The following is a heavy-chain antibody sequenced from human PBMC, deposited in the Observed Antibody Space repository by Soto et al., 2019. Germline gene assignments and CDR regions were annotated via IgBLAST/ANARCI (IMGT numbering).Heavy chain of an antibody. D-gene: IGHD1-26*01. J-gene: IGHJ6*02. CDR1: DGSWSGYY. CDR2: VSHSGST. V-gene: IGHV4-34*01. Sequence: SETLSLTCGSNDGSWSGYYWIWIRQAPGRGLEWIGEVSHSGSTNYSPSLKSRVSISIDRSKKQFSLRLISVTAADTAVYYCARWPHAGEGSGHAYSIGLDVWGQGTMVT. CDR3: ARWPHAGEGSGHAYSIGLDV.